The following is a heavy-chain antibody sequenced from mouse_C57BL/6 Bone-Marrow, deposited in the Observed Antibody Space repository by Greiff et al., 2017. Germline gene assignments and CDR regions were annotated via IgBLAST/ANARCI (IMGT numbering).Heavy chain of an antibody. D-gene: IGHD2-2*01. CDR2: IYPGGGYT. J-gene: IGHJ4*01. V-gene: IGHV1-63*01. CDR3: ARGRLRRRDYAMDY. Sequence: QVQLQQSGAELVRPGPSVKMSCKASGYTFTNYWIGWAKQRPGHGLEWIGDIYPGGGYTNYNEKFKGKATLTADKSSSTAYMQFSSLTSEDSAIYYCARGRLRRRDYAMDYWGQGTSVTVSS. CDR1: GYTFTNYW.